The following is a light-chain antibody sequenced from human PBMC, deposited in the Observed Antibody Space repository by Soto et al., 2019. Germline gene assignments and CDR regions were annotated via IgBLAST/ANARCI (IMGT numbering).Light chain of an antibody. Sequence: EIVLTQSPGTLSLSPGERGTLSCRASQSVSSNYLAWYQQKPVQAPRRLIYSAFGRATGIPDRFSGSGSGTAFTLTISRLEPADFAVYYCQYYGSSPWTFGQGTKVEIK. CDR1: QSVSSNY. CDR2: SAF. V-gene: IGKV3-20*01. CDR3: QYYGSSPWT. J-gene: IGKJ1*01.